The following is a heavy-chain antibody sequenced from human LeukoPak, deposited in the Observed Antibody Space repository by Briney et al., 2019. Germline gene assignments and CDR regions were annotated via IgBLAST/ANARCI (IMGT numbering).Heavy chain of an antibody. D-gene: IGHD3-9*01. J-gene: IGHJ4*02. CDR2: IKQDGSEK. CDR3: ARDLNDILTGYYEGAFDY. V-gene: IGHV3-7*01. CDR1: GFTFSSYW. Sequence: GGSLRLSCAASGFTFSSYWMSWVRQAPGKGLEWVANIKQDGSEKYYVDSVKGRFTISRDNAKNSLYLQMNSLRAEDTAVYYCARDLNDILTGYYEGAFDYWGQGTLVTVSS.